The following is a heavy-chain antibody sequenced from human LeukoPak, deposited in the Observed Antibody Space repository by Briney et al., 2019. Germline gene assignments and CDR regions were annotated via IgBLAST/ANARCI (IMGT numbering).Heavy chain of an antibody. CDR1: DGSISSYY. J-gene: IGHJ5*02. V-gene: IGHV4-59*01. CDR3: ARDAGDYGLNWFDP. CDR2: IYYSGST. Sequence: SETLSLTCTVSDGSISSYYWSWIRQPPGKGLEWIGYIYYSGSTNYNPSLKSRVTISVDTSKNQFSLKLSSVTAADTAVYYCARDAGDYGLNWFDPWGQGTLVTVSS. D-gene: IGHD4-17*01.